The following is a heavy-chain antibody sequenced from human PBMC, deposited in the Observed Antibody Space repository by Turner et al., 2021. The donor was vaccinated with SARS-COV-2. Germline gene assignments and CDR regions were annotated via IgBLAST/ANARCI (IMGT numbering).Heavy chain of an antibody. Sequence: EVQLLESVGGLVQPGGSLRLSCAASVFTFSSYAMSWLRQAPGKGLEWVSAISGSGGSTFYADSVKGRFTISRDDSKNTLYLQMNSLRAEDTAVYYCAKDIRTTPIAVAGRGAFDIWGQGTMVTVSS. V-gene: IGHV3-23*01. CDR2: ISGSGGST. J-gene: IGHJ3*02. CDR3: AKDIRTTPIAVAGRGAFDI. CDR1: VFTFSSYA. D-gene: IGHD6-19*01.